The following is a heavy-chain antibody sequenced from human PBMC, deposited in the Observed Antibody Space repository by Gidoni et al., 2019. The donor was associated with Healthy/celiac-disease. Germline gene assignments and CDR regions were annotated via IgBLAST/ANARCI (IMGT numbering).Heavy chain of an antibody. V-gene: IGHV4-59*08. CDR3: ARHCSGGSCYQDAFDI. Sequence: QVQLQESGPGLVKPSATLSLTCTVSGGSISSYYWSWIRQPPGKGLEWIGYIYYSGSTNYNPSLKSRVTISVDTSKNQFSLKLSSVTAADTAVYYCARHCSGGSCYQDAFDIWGQGTMVTVSS. D-gene: IGHD2-15*01. J-gene: IGHJ3*02. CDR2: IYYSGST. CDR1: GGSISSYY.